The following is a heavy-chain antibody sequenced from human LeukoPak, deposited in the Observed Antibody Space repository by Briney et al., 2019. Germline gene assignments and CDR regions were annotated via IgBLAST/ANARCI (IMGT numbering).Heavy chain of an antibody. V-gene: IGHV1-46*01. CDR3: ARDRLGGYDWDYFDY. CDR1: GYTFTSYY. Sequence: GASVKVSCKASGYTFTSYYMHWVRQAPGQGLEWMGIINPSGGSTSYAQKFQGRVTMTRDTSTSTVYMELSSLRSEDTAVYYCARDRLGGYDWDYFDYWGQGTLATVSS. CDR2: INPSGGST. D-gene: IGHD5-12*01. J-gene: IGHJ4*02.